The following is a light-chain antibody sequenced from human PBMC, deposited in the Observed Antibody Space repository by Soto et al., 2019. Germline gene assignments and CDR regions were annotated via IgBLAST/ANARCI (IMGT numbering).Light chain of an antibody. Sequence: EIVMTQSPATLSVSPGERATLSCRASQSVSSNLAWYQQKPGQAPRLLIFGASTRATGIPARFSGSGSGTEFTLTISSLQSEDFAVYYCQQYNTWPRITFGPGTRLDIK. CDR1: QSVSSN. CDR2: GAS. J-gene: IGKJ5*01. CDR3: QQYNTWPRIT. V-gene: IGKV3-15*01.